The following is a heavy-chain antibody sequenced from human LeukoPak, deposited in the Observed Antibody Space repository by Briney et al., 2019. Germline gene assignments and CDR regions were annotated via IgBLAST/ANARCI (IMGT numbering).Heavy chain of an antibody. V-gene: IGHV1-2*02. Sequence: ASVKVSCKASGYTFTGYYMHWVRQAPGQGLEWMGWINPNSGGTNYAQKFQGRVTMTRDTSISTAYMELSRLRPDDTAVYYCARDPVPYYDFWSGYYVLDWFDPWGQGTLVTVSS. J-gene: IGHJ5*02. D-gene: IGHD3-3*01. CDR1: GYTFTGYY. CDR3: ARDPVPYYDFWSGYYVLDWFDP. CDR2: INPNSGGT.